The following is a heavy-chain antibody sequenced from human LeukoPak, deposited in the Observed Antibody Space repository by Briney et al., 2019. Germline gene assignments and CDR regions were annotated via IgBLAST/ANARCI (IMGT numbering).Heavy chain of an antibody. CDR1: GFTFSSYE. V-gene: IGHV3-48*03. Sequence: PGGSLRLSCAASGFTFSSYEMNWVRQAPGKGQECVSYISSSGSTIYYADSVKGRFTISRDNAKNSLYLQMNSLRAEDTAVYYCARAGVPAAIDYWGQGTLVTVSS. D-gene: IGHD2-2*01. CDR3: ARAGVPAAIDY. J-gene: IGHJ4*02. CDR2: ISSSGSTI.